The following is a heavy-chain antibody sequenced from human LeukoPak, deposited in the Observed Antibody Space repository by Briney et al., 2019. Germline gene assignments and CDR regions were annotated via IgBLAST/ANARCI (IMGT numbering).Heavy chain of an antibody. J-gene: IGHJ6*03. V-gene: IGHV4-59*12. CDR2: IYYSGST. D-gene: IGHD3-10*01. CDR3: ARGLLRFRTRPHYYMDV. Sequence: SETLSLTCTVSGGSISSYYWSWIRQPPGKGLEWIGYIYYSGSTNYNPSLKSRVTISVDTSKNQFSLKLSSVTAADTAVYYCARGLLRFRTRPHYYMDVWGKGTTVTVSS. CDR1: GGSISSYY.